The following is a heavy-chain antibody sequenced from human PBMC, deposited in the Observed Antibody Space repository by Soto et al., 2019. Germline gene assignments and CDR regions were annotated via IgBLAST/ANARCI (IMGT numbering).Heavy chain of an antibody. V-gene: IGHV1-69*13. CDR2: IIPISGTT. CDR1: GGTFSTHA. Sequence: SVKVSCKASGGTFSTHAIIWVRQAPGHGLEWMGGIIPISGTTYYTQKFQGRVTITADEPTSTAFMELSSLKSEDAAVFYCARGYCSGGNCYSGMDVWGQGTMVTVSS. J-gene: IGHJ6*02. CDR3: ARGYCSGGNCYSGMDV. D-gene: IGHD2-15*01.